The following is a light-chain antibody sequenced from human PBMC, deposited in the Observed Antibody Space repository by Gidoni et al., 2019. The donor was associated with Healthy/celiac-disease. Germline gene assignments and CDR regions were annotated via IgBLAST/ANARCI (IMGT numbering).Light chain of an antibody. CDR2: KGS. CDR3: QSADSSGTYPYV. V-gene: IGLV3-25*03. J-gene: IGLJ1*01. Sequence: SYELTQPPSAPVSPGQTARITCSGDALPKQYAYWYQQKPGQAPVLVIYKGSERPSGIPERFSGSSSGTTVTLTISGVQAEDEADYYCQSADSSGTYPYVFGTGTKVTVL. CDR1: ALPKQY.